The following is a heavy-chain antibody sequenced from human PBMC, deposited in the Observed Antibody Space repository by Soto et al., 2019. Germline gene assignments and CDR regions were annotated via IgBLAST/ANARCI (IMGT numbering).Heavy chain of an antibody. CDR3: ARGVYGSGNYYTGPSAFDI. CDR2: TIPVFNTA. Sequence: QVQLEQSGAEVKKPGSSVKVSCKASGGTLSDHGVAWLRQAPGQGLEWMGGTIPVFNTAKYAQKFQGRVTVTAGKFTNIAYMELSSLRSEDTAFYFCARGVYGSGNYYTGPSAFDIWDQGTMVIVSS. J-gene: IGHJ3*02. V-gene: IGHV1-69*06. D-gene: IGHD3-10*01. CDR1: GGTLSDHG.